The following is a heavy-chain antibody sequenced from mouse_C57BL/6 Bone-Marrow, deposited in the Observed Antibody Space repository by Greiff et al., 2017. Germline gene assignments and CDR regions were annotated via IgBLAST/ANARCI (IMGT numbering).Heavy chain of an antibody. V-gene: IGHV5-16*01. CDR3: ARGGAIDY. CDR2: INYDGSST. CDR1: GFTFSDYY. J-gene: IGHJ4*01. Sequence: EVKLMESEGGLVQPGSSMKLSCTASGFTFSDYYMAWVRQVPEKGLEWVANINYDGSSTYYLDSLKSRFLISRDNAKNILYLQMSSLKSEDTATYCCARGGAIDYWGQGTSVTVSA.